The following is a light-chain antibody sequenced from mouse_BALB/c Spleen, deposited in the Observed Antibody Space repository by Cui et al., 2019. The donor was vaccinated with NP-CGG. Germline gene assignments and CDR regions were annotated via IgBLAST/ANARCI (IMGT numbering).Light chain of an antibody. V-gene: IGLV1*01. CDR3: ALWYSNHWV. CDR2: GTN. J-gene: IGLJ1*01. Sequence: QAVVTQESELTTSPGETVTLTCRSSTGAVTTSNYANWVQEKPDHLFTGLIGGTNNRAPGVPARFSGSLIEDKAALTITGAQTEDEAIYFCALWYSNHWVFGGGTKLTVL. CDR1: TGAVTTSNY.